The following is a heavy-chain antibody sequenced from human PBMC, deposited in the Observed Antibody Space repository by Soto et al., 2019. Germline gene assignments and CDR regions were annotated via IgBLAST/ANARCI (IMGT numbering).Heavy chain of an antibody. CDR2: IYWDDDK. J-gene: IGHJ4*02. V-gene: IGHV2-5*02. CDR3: AHRVRRSVFGLVTTTAIYFDF. Sequence: QITLNESGPTQVKPRQTLTLTCTFSGFSLTTRGVGVGWIRQSPGKAPEWLALIYWDDDKRYSPSLKSSLTIPKDTSKNLVVLRMADFDPADQATYYCAHRVRRSVFGLVTTTAIYFDFWGQGTPVAVSS. D-gene: IGHD3-3*01. CDR1: GFSLTTRGVG.